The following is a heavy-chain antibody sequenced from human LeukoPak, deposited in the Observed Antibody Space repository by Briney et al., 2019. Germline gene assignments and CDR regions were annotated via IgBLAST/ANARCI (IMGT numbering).Heavy chain of an antibody. CDR2: IYHSGST. CDR3: AREVSPPQAQISYAFDI. V-gene: IGHV4-4*02. J-gene: IGHJ3*02. D-gene: IGHD3-3*02. Sequence: KTSETLSLTCAVSGGSISSSNWWSWVRQPPGKGLEWIGEIYHSGSTNYNPSLKSRVTISVDKSKNQFSLKLSSVTAADTAVYYCAREVSPPQAQISYAFDIWGQGTTVTVSS. CDR1: GGSISSSNW.